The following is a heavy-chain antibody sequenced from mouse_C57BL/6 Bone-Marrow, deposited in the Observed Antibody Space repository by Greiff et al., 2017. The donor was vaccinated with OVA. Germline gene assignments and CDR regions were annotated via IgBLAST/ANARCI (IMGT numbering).Heavy chain of an antibody. CDR1: GFTFSSYA. CDR3: TRVWLLPHYYARDY. CDR2: ISSGGDYI. J-gene: IGHJ4*01. D-gene: IGHD2-3*01. Sequence: EVKLMESGEGLVKPGGSLKLSCAASGFTFSSYAMSWVRQTPEKRLEWVAYISSGGDYIYYADTVKGRFTISRDNARNTLYLQMSSLKSEDTAMYYCTRVWLLPHYYARDYWGQGTSVTVSS. V-gene: IGHV5-9-1*02.